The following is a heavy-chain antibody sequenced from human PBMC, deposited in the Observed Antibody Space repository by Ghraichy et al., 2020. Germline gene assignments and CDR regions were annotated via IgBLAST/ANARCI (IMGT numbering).Heavy chain of an antibody. Sequence: SETLSLTCTVSGGSISGFYWSWIRQPPGKGLEWIGYIYYTGSTSYNPSLKSRVSISVDTSKNHFSLMLSSVTAADTAVYYCARWTYDSSGYYLDYWGQGTLVTVSS. J-gene: IGHJ4*02. CDR3: ARWTYDSSGYYLDY. D-gene: IGHD3-22*01. V-gene: IGHV4-59*01. CDR2: IYYTGST. CDR1: GGSISGFY.